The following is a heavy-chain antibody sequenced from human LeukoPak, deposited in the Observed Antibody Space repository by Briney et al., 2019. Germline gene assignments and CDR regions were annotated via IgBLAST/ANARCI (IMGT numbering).Heavy chain of an antibody. CDR1: GFTFDDYA. D-gene: IGHD5-18*01. V-gene: IGHV3-9*01. CDR2: ISWNSGSI. Sequence: GGSLRLSCAASGFTFDDYAMPWVRQAPGKGLEWVSGISWNSGSIGYADSVKGRFTISRDNAKNSLYLQMNSLRAEDTALYYCAKGPVDTAMGNYYYYYMDVWGKGTTVTVSS. J-gene: IGHJ6*03. CDR3: AKGPVDTAMGNYYYYYMDV.